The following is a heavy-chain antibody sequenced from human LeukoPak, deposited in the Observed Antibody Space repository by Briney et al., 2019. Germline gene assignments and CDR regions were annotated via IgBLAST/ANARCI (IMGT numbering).Heavy chain of an antibody. CDR2: INPNSGVT. CDR1: GYTFTGYY. J-gene: IGHJ4*02. D-gene: IGHD2-8*01. V-gene: IGHV1-2*02. Sequence: ASVKVSCKASGYTFTGYYMHWVRQPPGQGLEWMGWINPNSGVTNYAQRFQGRVTMTRDTPISTAYMDLSRMIYDDTAVYYCARDRDGYCTNGVCYFDYWGQGTLVTVSS. CDR3: ARDRDGYCTNGVCYFDY.